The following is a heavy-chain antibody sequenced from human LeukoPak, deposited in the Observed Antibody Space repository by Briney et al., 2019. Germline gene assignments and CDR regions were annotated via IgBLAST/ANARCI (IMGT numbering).Heavy chain of an antibody. CDR2: IYHSGST. V-gene: IGHV4-4*02. Sequence: SETLSLTCAVSGGSISSSNWWSWVRQPPGKGLEWIGEIYHSGSTNYNPSLKSRVTISVDKSKNQFSLKLSSVTAADTAVYYCARGPSGYYDSSGSYLRYFDYWGQGTLVTVSS. D-gene: IGHD3-22*01. J-gene: IGHJ4*02. CDR1: GGSISSSNW. CDR3: ARGPSGYYDSSGSYLRYFDY.